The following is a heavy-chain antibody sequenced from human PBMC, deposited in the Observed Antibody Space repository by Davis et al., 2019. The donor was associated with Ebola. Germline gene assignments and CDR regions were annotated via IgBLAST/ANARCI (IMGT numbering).Heavy chain of an antibody. CDR3: ARSGLSFGVVKYHYGMDV. CDR1: GFTFSSYA. D-gene: IGHD3-3*01. CDR2: ISGSGGST. Sequence: PGGSLRLSCAASGFTFSSYAMSWVRQAPGKGLEWVSAISGSGGSTYYADSVKGRFTISRDNSKKTMYLQMNSLRGEDTAVYYCARSGLSFGVVKYHYGMDVWGKGTTVTVSS. J-gene: IGHJ6*04. V-gene: IGHV3-23*01.